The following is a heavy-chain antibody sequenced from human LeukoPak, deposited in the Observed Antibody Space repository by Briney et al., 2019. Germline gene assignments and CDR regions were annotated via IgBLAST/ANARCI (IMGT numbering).Heavy chain of an antibody. Sequence: GASVKVSCKASAYTFSDYYFHWVRQAPGQGLEWMGWIDSTSGDTNYARNFQGRVTMTRDTSTSTAYVELNSLRSDDTAVYYCAREGGYSTSNTWYRQWFDPWGQGTLVTVSS. D-gene: IGHD2-2*01. J-gene: IGHJ5*02. V-gene: IGHV1-2*02. CDR3: AREGGYSTSNTWYRQWFDP. CDR1: AYTFSDYY. CDR2: IDSTSGDT.